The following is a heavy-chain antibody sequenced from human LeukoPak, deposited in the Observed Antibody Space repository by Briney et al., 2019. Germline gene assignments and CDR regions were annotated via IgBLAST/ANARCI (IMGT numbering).Heavy chain of an antibody. CDR2: GYHSGST. V-gene: IGHV4-38-2*02. CDR3: AREVYCSSTSCRKGGDWFDP. J-gene: IGHJ5*02. CDR1: GYSISSGYY. Sequence: SETLSLTCTVSGYSISSGYYWGWIRQPPGKGLEWIGSGYHSGSTYYNPSLKTRVTISVDTSKNQFSLKLSSVTAADTAVYYCAREVYCSSTSCRKGGDWFDPWGQGTLVTVSS. D-gene: IGHD2-2*01.